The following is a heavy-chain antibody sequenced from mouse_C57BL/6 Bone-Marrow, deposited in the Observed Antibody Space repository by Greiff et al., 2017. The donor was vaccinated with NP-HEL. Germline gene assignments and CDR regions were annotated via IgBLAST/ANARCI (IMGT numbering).Heavy chain of an antibody. J-gene: IGHJ3*01. Sequence: LVESGAELARPGASVKMSCKASGYTFTSYTMHWVKQRPGQGLEWIGYINPSSGYTKYNQKFKDKATLTADKSSSTAYMQLRSMTSEDSAVYYCARRPYYGSSLAWFAYWGQGTLVTVSA. CDR2: INPSSGYT. D-gene: IGHD1-1*01. CDR3: ARRPYYGSSLAWFAY. CDR1: GYTFTSYT. V-gene: IGHV1-4*01.